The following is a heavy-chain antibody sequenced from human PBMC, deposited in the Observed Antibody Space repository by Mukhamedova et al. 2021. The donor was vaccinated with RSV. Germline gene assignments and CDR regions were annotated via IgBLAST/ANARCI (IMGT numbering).Heavy chain of an antibody. CDR3: ARDFAGNLDS. J-gene: IGHJ4*02. D-gene: IGHD4-23*01. V-gene: IGHV3-21*06. Sequence: GLEWVSSISSSSSYFYYADSVKGRFTVSRDNVQNSLFLQMNSLRAEDTAVYYCARDFAGNLDSWGQGTQVTVSS. CDR2: ISSSSSYF.